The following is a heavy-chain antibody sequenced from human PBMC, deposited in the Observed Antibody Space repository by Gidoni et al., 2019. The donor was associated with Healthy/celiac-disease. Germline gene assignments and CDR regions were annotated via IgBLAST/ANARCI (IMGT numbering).Heavy chain of an antibody. J-gene: IGHJ6*02. CDR1: GGSISSGGYY. Sequence: QVQLQESGPGLVKPSQTLSLTCTVSGGSISSGGYYWSWIRQHPGKGLEWIGYIYYSGSTYYNPSLKSRVTISVDTSKNQFSLKLSSVTAADTAVYYCARDGGHRGYTTPRPYGMDVWGQGTTVTVSS. CDR3: ARDGGHRGYTTPRPYGMDV. CDR2: IYYSGST. V-gene: IGHV4-31*03. D-gene: IGHD5-12*01.